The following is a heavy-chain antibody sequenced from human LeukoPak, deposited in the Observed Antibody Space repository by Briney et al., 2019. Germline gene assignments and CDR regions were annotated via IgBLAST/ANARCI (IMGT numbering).Heavy chain of an antibody. D-gene: IGHD3-22*01. CDR1: GGSISSYY. CDR2: IYTSGST. CDR3: ARDQGSGYYSPYGMDV. J-gene: IGHJ6*02. Sequence: SETLSLTCTVSGGSISSYYWSWIRQPAGKGLEWIGRIYTSGSTNYNPSPKSRVTMSVDTSKNQFSLKLSSVTAADTAVYYCARDQGSGYYSPYGMDVWGQGTTVTVSS. V-gene: IGHV4-4*07.